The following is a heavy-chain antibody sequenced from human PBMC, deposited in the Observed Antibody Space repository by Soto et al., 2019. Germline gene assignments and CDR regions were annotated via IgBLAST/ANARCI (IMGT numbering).Heavy chain of an antibody. D-gene: IGHD3-10*01. CDR2: LNPNCGNT. CDR1: GYTFTSYD. V-gene: IGHV1-8*02. Sequence: ASVKVSCKASGYTFTSYDINWVRQATGQGLEWLGWLNPNCGNTGYAQKFQGRVTMTRNTSTSIAYMELSSLSSEDTAVYYCARGRSYNGGARDYWGQGTLVTVSS. CDR3: ARGRSYNGGARDY. J-gene: IGHJ4*02.